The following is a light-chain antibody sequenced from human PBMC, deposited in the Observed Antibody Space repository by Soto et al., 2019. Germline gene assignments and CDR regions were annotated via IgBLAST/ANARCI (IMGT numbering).Light chain of an antibody. CDR2: DAS. Sequence: DIQMTQSPSSLSASVGDRVTITCRASQSISSWLAWYQQKPGKAPKLLIYDASSLESGVPSRFSGSGSGTEFTLTISRLEPEDFAVYYCQQYGSSGTFGQGTRLEIK. CDR3: QQYGSSGT. CDR1: QSISSW. V-gene: IGKV1-5*01. J-gene: IGKJ5*01.